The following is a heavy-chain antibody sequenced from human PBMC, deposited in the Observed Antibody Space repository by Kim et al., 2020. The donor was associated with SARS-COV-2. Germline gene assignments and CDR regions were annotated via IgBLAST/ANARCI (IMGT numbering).Heavy chain of an antibody. V-gene: IGHV4-59*12. CDR2: IYYRGNT. D-gene: IGHD1-26*01. J-gene: IGHJ4*02. CDR3: AGDREGTCRTSRCPRFDH. CDR1: GGSLSGYF. Sequence: SETLSLTCAVSGGSLSGYFWSWVRQSPGKPLEWIGYIYYRGNTKYIPSLASRLDMSIDTSKNQISLNLASVSAADTAIYYCAGDREGTCRTSRCPRFDHWGQGALVTVST.